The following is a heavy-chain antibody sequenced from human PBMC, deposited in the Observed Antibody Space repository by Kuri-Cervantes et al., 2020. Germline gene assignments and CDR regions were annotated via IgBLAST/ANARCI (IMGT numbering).Heavy chain of an antibody. CDR2: INPNSGGT. D-gene: IGHD3-16*01. V-gene: IGHV1-2*04. Sequence: ASVKVSCKASGYTFTGYYMHWVRQAPGQGLEWMGWINPNSGGTNYAQKFQGWVTMTRDTSISTAYMELSRLRSDDTAVYYCARGGLGFGGGGWFDPWGQGTLVTVSS. CDR1: GYTFTGYY. CDR3: ARGGLGFGGGGWFDP. J-gene: IGHJ5*02.